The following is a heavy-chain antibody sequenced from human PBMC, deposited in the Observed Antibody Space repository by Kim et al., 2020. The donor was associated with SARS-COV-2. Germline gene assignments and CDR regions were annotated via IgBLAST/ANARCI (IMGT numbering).Heavy chain of an antibody. CDR3: ARGLKNYYDILTGYYGGGILRGYFDY. CDR1: GGSFSGYY. CDR2: INHSGST. J-gene: IGHJ4*02. Sequence: SETLSLTCAVYGGSFSGYYWSWIRQPPGKGLEWIGEINHSGSTNYNPSLKSRVTISVDTSKNQFSLKLSSVTAADTAVYYCARGLKNYYDILTGYYGGGILRGYFDYWGQGTLVTVSS. D-gene: IGHD3-9*01. V-gene: IGHV4-34*01.